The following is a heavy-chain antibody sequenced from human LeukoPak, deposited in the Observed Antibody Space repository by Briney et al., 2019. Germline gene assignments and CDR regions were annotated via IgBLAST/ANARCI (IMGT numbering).Heavy chain of an antibody. J-gene: IGHJ5*02. V-gene: IGHV4-39*07. Sequence: PPETLSLTCTVSGGSISSSRYYWGWIRQPPGKGLEWIGSIYYSGSTYYNPSLKSRVTISVDTSKNQFSLKLSSVTAADTAVYYCVRDITRRGSGSGFYNWFDPWGQGTLVTVSS. D-gene: IGHD3-10*01. CDR2: IYYSGST. CDR3: VRDITRRGSGSGFYNWFDP. CDR1: GGSISSSRYY.